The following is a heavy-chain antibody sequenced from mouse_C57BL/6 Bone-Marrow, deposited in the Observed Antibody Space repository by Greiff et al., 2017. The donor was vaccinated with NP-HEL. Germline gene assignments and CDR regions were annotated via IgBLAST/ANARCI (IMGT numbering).Heavy chain of an antibody. V-gene: IGHV5-9-1*02. D-gene: IGHD4-1*01. J-gene: IGHJ4*01. Sequence: EVKVVESGEGLVKPGGSLKLSCAASGFTFSSYAMSWVRQTPEKRLEWVAYISSGGDYIYYADTVKGRFTISRDNARNTLYLQMSSLKSEDTAMYYCTRERGRTGTRYAMDYWGQGTSVTVSS. CDR1: GFTFSSYA. CDR2: ISSGGDYI. CDR3: TRERGRTGTRYAMDY.